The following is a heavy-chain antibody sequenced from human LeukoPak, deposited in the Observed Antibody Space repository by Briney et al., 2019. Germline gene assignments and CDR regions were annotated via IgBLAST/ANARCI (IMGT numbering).Heavy chain of an antibody. D-gene: IGHD3-10*01. CDR1: GGSISSSSYY. V-gene: IGHV4-39*07. CDR3: AKGLGGGSGSYYIPTTYFDY. Sequence: SETLSLTCTVSGGSISSSSYYWGWIRQPPGKGLEWIGSIYYSGSTYYNPSLKSRVTISVDTSKNQFSLKLSSVTAADTAVYYCAKGLGGGSGSYYIPTTYFDYWGQGTLVTVSS. CDR2: IYYSGST. J-gene: IGHJ4*02.